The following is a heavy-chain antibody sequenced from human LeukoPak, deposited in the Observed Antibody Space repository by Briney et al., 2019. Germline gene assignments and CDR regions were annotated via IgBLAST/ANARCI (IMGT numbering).Heavy chain of an antibody. J-gene: IGHJ4*02. CDR3: ARVETYYDILTGYYYFDY. CDR1: GGTFISYA. Sequence: SVKVSCKASGGTFISYAISWVRQAPGQGLEWMGGIIPIFGTANYAQKFQGRVTITADESTSTAYMELSSLRSEDTAVYYCARVETYYDILTGYYYFDYWGQGTLVTVSS. V-gene: IGHV1-69*01. CDR2: IIPIFGTA. D-gene: IGHD3-9*01.